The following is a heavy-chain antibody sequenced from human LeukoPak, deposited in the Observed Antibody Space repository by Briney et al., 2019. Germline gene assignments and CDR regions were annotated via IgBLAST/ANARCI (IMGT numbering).Heavy chain of an antibody. CDR1: GGSISSGSYY. D-gene: IGHD4-17*01. CDR3: ARDKSYGDYVWWFDP. Sequence: SETLSLTCAVSGGSISSGSYYWSWIRQPAGKGLEWIGRIYTSGSTNYNPSLKSRVTISVDKSKNQFSLKLSSVTAADTAVYYCARDKSYGDYVWWFDPWGQGTLVTVSS. CDR2: IYTSGST. V-gene: IGHV4-61*02. J-gene: IGHJ5*02.